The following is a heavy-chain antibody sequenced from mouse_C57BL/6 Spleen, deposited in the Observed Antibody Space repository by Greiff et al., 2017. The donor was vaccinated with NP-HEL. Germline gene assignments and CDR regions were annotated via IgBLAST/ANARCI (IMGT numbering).Heavy chain of an antibody. D-gene: IGHD2-4*01. CDR1: GYSFTDYN. Sequence: VQLQQSGPELVKPGASVKISCKASGYSFTDYNMNWVKPSNGKSLEWIGVINPNYGTTSYNQKFKGKATLTVDQSSSTAYMKLNSLTSDDASVYYCARSDDYDWFAYWGQGTLVTVSA. V-gene: IGHV1-39*01. CDR3: ARSDDYDWFAY. CDR2: INPNYGTT. J-gene: IGHJ3*01.